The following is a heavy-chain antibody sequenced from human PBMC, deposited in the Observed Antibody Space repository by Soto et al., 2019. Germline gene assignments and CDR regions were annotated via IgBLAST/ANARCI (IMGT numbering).Heavy chain of an antibody. CDR2: ITGYNGNT. CDR3: ARDRGGSAWHSFDY. CDR1: GYTFTSYG. J-gene: IGHJ4*02. V-gene: IGHV1-18*04. D-gene: IGHD6-19*01. Sequence: ASVKVSCKASGYTFTSYGITWVRQAPGQGLEWMGWITGYNGNTNYAQRPQGRVTMTTDTSTSTVYMELRSLGSDDTAVYYCARDRGGSAWHSFDYWGQGTLVTVSS.